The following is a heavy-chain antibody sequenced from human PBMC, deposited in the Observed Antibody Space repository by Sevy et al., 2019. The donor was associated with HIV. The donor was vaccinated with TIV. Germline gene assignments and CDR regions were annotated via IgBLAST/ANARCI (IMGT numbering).Heavy chain of an antibody. V-gene: IGHV3-15*01. Sequence: GGSLRLSCAASGFTFNNAWMRWVRQAPGKGLEWAGRIKSKTDGGTTDYAAPVKGRFTISRDDSKNTLYLQMNSLKIEDTGVYYCKGASGYYYDRNYFDYWGQGTLVTVSS. CDR1: GFTFNNAW. CDR3: KGASGYYYDRNYFDY. CDR2: IKSKTDGGTT. J-gene: IGHJ4*02. D-gene: IGHD3-22*01.